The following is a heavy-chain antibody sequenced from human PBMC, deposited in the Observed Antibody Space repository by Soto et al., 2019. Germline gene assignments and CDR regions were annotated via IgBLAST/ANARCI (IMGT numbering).Heavy chain of an antibody. J-gene: IGHJ4*02. CDR2: ISYDGSNK. D-gene: IGHD3-10*01. Sequence: QVQLVESGGGVVQPGRSLRLSCAASGFTFSSYGMHWVRQAPGKGLEWVAVISYDGSNKYYADSVKGRFTISRDNSKNTLYLQMNSLRAEDTAVYYCANSGPGGPLDYWGQGTLVTVSS. CDR1: GFTFSSYG. V-gene: IGHV3-30*18. CDR3: ANSGPGGPLDY.